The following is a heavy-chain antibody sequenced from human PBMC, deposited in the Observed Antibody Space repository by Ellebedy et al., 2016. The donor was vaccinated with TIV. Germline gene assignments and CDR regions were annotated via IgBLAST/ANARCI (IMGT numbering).Heavy chain of an antibody. J-gene: IGHJ4*02. D-gene: IGHD5-18*01. Sequence: GESLKISCAASGFTFNTYSMNWVRQSPGKGLQWLAYISISFNIYYADSVKGRFTISRDNSKNTLYLQMNSLRAEDTAVYYCANLDPGFTDSYGLDYWGQGTLVTVSS. CDR3: ANLDPGFTDSYGLDY. V-gene: IGHV3-21*05. CDR2: ISISFNI. CDR1: GFTFNTYS.